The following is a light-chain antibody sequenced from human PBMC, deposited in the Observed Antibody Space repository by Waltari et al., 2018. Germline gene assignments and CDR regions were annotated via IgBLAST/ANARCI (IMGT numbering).Light chain of an antibody. CDR3: QQYDKPPSA. V-gene: IGKV1-33*01. CDR1: QDITNY. CDR2: DAS. J-gene: IGKJ5*01. Sequence: DVQMTQSPSSLSVSVGDRVTITCQASQDITNYLNWYQQKPGKAPKLLIYDASNLETGVPSRFSGTGSGTHFTFIISGLQSEDVATYYCQQYDKPPSAFGQGTRLDIK.